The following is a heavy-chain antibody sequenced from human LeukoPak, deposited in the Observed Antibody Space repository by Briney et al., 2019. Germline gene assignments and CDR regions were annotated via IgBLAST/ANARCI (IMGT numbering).Heavy chain of an antibody. V-gene: IGHV4-39*01. D-gene: IGHD3-3*01. CDR3: ARHALEWLLYPWDY. J-gene: IGHJ4*02. CDR1: GGSISSSSYY. CDR2: IYYSGST. Sequence: SETLSLTCTVSGGSISSSSYYWGWIRQPPGRGLEWIGSIYYSGSTYYNPSLKSRVTISVDTSKNQFSLKLSSVTAADTAVYHCARHALEWLLYPWDYWGQGTLVTVSS.